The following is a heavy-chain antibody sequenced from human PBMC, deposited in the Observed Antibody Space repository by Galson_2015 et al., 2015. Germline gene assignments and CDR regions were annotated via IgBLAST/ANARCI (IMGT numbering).Heavy chain of an antibody. J-gene: IGHJ4*02. CDR2: IDPSDSYT. D-gene: IGHD2-21*02. Sequence: QSGAEVKKPGESLRISCKGSGYSFTSYWISWVRQMPGKGLEWMGRIDPSDSYTNYSPSFQGHVTISADKSISTAYLQWSSLKASDTAMYYCARQRRGHIVVVTATDYWGQGTLVTVSS. CDR3: ARQRRGHIVVVTATDY. V-gene: IGHV5-10-1*01. CDR1: GYSFTSYW.